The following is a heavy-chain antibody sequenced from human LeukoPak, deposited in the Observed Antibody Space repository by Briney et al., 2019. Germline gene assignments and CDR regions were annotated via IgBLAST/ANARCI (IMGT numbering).Heavy chain of an antibody. D-gene: IGHD6-19*01. Sequence: GGSLRLSCAPSGFTFSSYGMGWVRQAPGKELEWVSAISGSGGSTYYADSAKGRFTISRDNSKNTLYLQMNSLRAEDTAVYYCVTRGWADYYYYMDVWGKGTTVTVSS. CDR1: GFTFSSYG. J-gene: IGHJ6*03. V-gene: IGHV3-23*01. CDR3: VTRGWADYYYYMDV. CDR2: ISGSGGST.